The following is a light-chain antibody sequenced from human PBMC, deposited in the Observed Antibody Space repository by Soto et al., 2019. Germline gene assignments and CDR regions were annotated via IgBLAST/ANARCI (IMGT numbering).Light chain of an antibody. CDR2: EVT. CDR3: ISYTTSSTLV. J-gene: IGLJ2*01. Sequence: QSALTQPASVSGSPGQSITISCTGTSSDVGGYNYVSWYQQYPGKAPKLMIYEVTNRPSGVSNRFSASKSGNTASLTISGLQAEDEADYYCISYTTSSTLVFGGGTKLTVL. V-gene: IGLV2-14*01. CDR1: SSDVGGYNY.